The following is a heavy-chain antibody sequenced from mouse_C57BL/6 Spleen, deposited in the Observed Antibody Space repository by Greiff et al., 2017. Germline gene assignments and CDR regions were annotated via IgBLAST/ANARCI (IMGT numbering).Heavy chain of an antibody. CDR2: INYDGSST. CDR1: GFTFSDYY. CDR3: ARDRTDAMDD. Sequence: EVHLVESEGGLVQPGSSMKLSCTASGFTFSDYYMAWVRQVPEKGLEWVANINYDGSSTYYLDSLKSRFIISRDNAKNILNLQMSSLKSEDTATYYCARDRTDAMDDWGQGTSVTVSS. V-gene: IGHV5-16*01. J-gene: IGHJ4*01.